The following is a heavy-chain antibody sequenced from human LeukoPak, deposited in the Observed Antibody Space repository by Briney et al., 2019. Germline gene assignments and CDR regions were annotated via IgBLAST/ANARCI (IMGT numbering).Heavy chain of an antibody. D-gene: IGHD3-9*01. CDR2: IFTTGTT. V-gene: IGHV4-4*07. CDR1: GASMNSYY. Sequence: SETLSLTCTVTGASMNSYYWSWIRQPAGKGLEWIGRIFTTGTTNCNPSLKSRVNVSIDTSKKQFSLKLTSVTAADTAVYYCVRVNTRYYFDSWGQGTLVTVPS. J-gene: IGHJ4*02. CDR3: VRVNTRYYFDS.